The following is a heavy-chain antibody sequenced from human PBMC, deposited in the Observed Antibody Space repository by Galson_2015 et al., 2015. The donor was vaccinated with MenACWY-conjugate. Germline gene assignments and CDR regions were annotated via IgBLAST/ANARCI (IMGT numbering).Heavy chain of an antibody. CDR1: GLTFSHLG. V-gene: IGHV3-48*02. CDR3: AWGRNPTVKSMYLDY. CDR2: ISPGSGII. J-gene: IGHJ4*02. Sequence: SLRLSCAASGLTFSHLGMNWVRQAPGKGLEWVSYISPGSGIIYYADSAKGRFTISRDDAKNSLFLQISSLRDEDTAVYYCAWGRNPTVKSMYLDYWGQGTLVTVSS. D-gene: IGHD1-14*01.